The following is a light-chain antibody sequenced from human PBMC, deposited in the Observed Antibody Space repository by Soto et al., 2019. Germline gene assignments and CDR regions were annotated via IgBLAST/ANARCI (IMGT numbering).Light chain of an antibody. CDR3: QQLSHYPYT. V-gene: IGKV1-9*01. J-gene: IGKJ2*01. CDR2: DSS. CDR1: YAISSP. Sequence: DIQLTQSPSFLSASVEDRVTISCRASYAISSPLAWYQQEPGKPPKLLIYDSSTLQTGVPSRFTGSGSGRKFTLTISGLQFGDFATYFCQQLSHYPYTFGQGTKLEI.